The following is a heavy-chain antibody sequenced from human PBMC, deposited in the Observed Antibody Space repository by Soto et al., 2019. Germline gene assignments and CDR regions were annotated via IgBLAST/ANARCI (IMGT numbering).Heavy chain of an antibody. CDR3: ARQLQYSSGWYGGYYYCMDV. D-gene: IGHD6-19*01. CDR1: GYSFTSYW. V-gene: IGHV5-10-1*01. Sequence: GESLKISCKGSGYSFTSYWISWVRQMPGKGLEWMGRIDPSDSYTNYSPSFQGHVTISADKSISTAYLQWSSLKASDTAMYYCARQLQYSSGWYGGYYYCMDVWGQGTTVTVSS. J-gene: IGHJ6*02. CDR2: IDPSDSYT.